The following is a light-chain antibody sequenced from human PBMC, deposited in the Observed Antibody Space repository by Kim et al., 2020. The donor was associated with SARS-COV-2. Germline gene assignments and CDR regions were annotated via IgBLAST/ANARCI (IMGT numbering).Light chain of an antibody. Sequence: EIVMTQSPATLSVSPGERATLSCWASQSVSSNLAWYQQRPGQAPRLLIYGASTRATGIPARFSGSGSGTEFTLTISSLQSEDFAVYYWQQYNNWPTFGHGTKVDIK. CDR1: QSVSSN. CDR2: GAS. J-gene: IGKJ1*01. CDR3: QQYNNWPT. V-gene: IGKV3-15*01.